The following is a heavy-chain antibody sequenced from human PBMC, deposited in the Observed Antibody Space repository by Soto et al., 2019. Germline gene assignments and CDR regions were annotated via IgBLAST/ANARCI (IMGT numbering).Heavy chain of an antibody. CDR1: GGTFSSYA. J-gene: IGHJ6*02. D-gene: IGHD3-10*01. Sequence: QVQLVQSGAEVKKPGSSVKVSCKASGGTFSSYAISWVRQAPGQGLEWMGGIIPIFGTANYAQKFQGRVTITADESTSTAYMELSSLRSEDTAVYYCASRLLVVRGVEYYYYYGMDVWGQGTTVTVSS. V-gene: IGHV1-69*12. CDR2: IIPIFGTA. CDR3: ASRLLVVRGVEYYYYYGMDV.